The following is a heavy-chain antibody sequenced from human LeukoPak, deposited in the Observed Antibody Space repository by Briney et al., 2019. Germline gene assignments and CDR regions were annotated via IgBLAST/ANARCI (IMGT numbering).Heavy chain of an antibody. CDR1: GFTFSDYY. CDR2: ISSSGSTI. V-gene: IGHV3-11*01. J-gene: IGHJ5*02. D-gene: IGHD4-17*01. Sequence: GGSLRLSCAASGFTFSDYYMSWIRQAPGKGLEWVLYISSSGSTIYYADSVKGRFTISRDNAKNSLYLQMNSLRAEDTAVYYCAREMTTHNWFDPWGQGTLVTVSS. CDR3: AREMTTHNWFDP.